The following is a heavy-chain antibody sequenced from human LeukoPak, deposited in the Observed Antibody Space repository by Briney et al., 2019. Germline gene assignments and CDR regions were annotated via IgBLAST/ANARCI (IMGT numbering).Heavy chain of an antibody. CDR3: ARDEGRSISCYNY. V-gene: IGHV3-21*01. CDR1: GFTFSSHS. CDR2: ISSSGSYI. J-gene: IGHJ4*02. Sequence: GGSLRLSCAASGFTFSSHSMNWARQAPGKGLEWVSSISSSGSYIYYADSLKGRFTISRDNAKNSLYLQMNSLRAEDTAVYYCARDEGRSISCYNYWGQGTLVTVSS. D-gene: IGHD2-2*02.